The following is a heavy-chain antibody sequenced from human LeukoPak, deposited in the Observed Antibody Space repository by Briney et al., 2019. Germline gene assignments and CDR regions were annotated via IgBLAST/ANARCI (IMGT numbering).Heavy chain of an antibody. CDR1: GGSISSGGYY. CDR2: IYHSGST. CDR3: ARDGLSGAGTLFDY. D-gene: IGHD6-13*01. Sequence: SETLSLTCTVSGGSISSGGYYWSWIRQPPGKGLEWIRYIYHSGSTNYNPSLKSRVTISIDTSKNQFSLNLNSVTAADTAVYYCARDGLSGAGTLFDYWGQGILVTVSS. J-gene: IGHJ4*02. V-gene: IGHV4-30-2*01.